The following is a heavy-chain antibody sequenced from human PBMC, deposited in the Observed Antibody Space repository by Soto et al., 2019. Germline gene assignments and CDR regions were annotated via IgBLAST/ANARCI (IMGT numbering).Heavy chain of an antibody. CDR2: IYWDDDK. D-gene: IGHD6-13*01. J-gene: IGHJ3*02. CDR1: GFSLSTGGVG. Sequence: QITLNESGPPLVKPTQILTLTCTFSGFSLSTGGVGVGWIRQPPGKALEWLGFIYWDDDKRYSPSLKSRLTITKDTSKSLVVLIMTNMDPMDTATYYCAHRLGQSGSNWDSGAFDIWGQGTMVTVSS. V-gene: IGHV2-5*02. CDR3: AHRLGQSGSNWDSGAFDI.